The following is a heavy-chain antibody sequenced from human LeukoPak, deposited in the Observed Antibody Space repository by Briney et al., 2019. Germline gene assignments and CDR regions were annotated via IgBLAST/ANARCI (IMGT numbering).Heavy chain of an antibody. V-gene: IGHV3-43*01. D-gene: IGHD6-13*01. CDR1: GFTFDDYT. CDR2: LSWDGDYT. J-gene: IGHJ4*02. Sequence: GGSLRLSCAASGFTFDDYTMHWVRQPPGKGLEWVSLLSWDGDYTYYAASVKGRFTISRDNSKNSLFLQMNCLTPDDTALYYCVKEIQTYNSGWYREGFDSWGQGTLVTVSS. CDR3: VKEIQTYNSGWYREGFDS.